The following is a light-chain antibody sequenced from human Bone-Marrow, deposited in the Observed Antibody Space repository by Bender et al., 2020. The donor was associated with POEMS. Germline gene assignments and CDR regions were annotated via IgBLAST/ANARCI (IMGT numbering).Light chain of an antibody. Sequence: QSALTQPASVSGSPGQSIAISCTGSSSDVGGYNYVSWFQQHPGKVPKVVISDVTNRPSGVSNRFSGSKSGNTASLTISGLQAEDEADYYCCSYADSSTLVFGTGTKVTVL. CDR1: SSDVGGYNY. CDR2: DVT. J-gene: IGLJ1*01. V-gene: IGLV2-14*03. CDR3: CSYADSSTLV.